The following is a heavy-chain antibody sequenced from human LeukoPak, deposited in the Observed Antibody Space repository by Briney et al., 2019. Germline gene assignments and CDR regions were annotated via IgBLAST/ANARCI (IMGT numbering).Heavy chain of an antibody. CDR3: ARGGVEMATLDAFDI. CDR1: GGSISSGGYY. Sequence: SETLSLTCTVSGGSISSGGYYWSWVRQQPGRGREWIGYIYYSGSTYYNPSLKSGVTISVDTSKNQFSLKLSSVTAADTAVYYCARGGVEMATLDAFDIWGQGTMVTVSS. D-gene: IGHD5-24*01. CDR2: IYYSGST. J-gene: IGHJ3*02. V-gene: IGHV4-31*03.